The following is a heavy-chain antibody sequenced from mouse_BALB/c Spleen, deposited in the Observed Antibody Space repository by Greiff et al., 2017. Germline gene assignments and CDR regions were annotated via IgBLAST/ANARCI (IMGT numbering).Heavy chain of an antibody. V-gene: IGHV5-17*02. Sequence: EVKLVESGGGLVQPGGSRKLSCAASGFTFSSFGMHWVRQAPEKGLEWVAYISSGSSTIYYADTVKGRFTISRDNPKNTLFLQMTSLRSEDTAMYYCARSLIYDGYYGAYWGQGTLVTVSA. CDR1: GFTFSSFG. J-gene: IGHJ3*01. CDR3: ARSLIYDGYYGAY. D-gene: IGHD2-3*01. CDR2: ISSGSSTI.